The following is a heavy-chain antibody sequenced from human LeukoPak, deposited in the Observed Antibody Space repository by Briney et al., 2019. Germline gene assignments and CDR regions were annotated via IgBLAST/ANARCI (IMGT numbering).Heavy chain of an antibody. V-gene: IGHV3-7*03. Sequence: PGGSLRLSCAASGSTFSSYWMSWVRQAPGKGLEWVANIKQEGSEKYYVDSVKGRLTISRDNAKNSLYLQMNSLRAEDTAVYYCATTTTTVVTPFDYWGQGTLVTVSS. CDR3: ATTTTTVVTPFDY. D-gene: IGHD4-23*01. CDR1: GSTFSSYW. J-gene: IGHJ4*02. CDR2: IKQEGSEK.